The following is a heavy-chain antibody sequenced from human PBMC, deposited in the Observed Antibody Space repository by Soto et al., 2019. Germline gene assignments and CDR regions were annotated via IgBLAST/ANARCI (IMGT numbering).Heavy chain of an antibody. CDR1: GYTFTSYD. Sequence: GASVKVSCKASGYTFTSYDINWVRQATGQGLEWMGWMNPNSGNTGYAQKFQGRVTMTRNTSISTAYMELSSLRSEDTAVYYCAGGYGDYDWFDPWGQGTLVTVSS. J-gene: IGHJ5*02. V-gene: IGHV1-8*01. D-gene: IGHD4-17*01. CDR2: MNPNSGNT. CDR3: AGGYGDYDWFDP.